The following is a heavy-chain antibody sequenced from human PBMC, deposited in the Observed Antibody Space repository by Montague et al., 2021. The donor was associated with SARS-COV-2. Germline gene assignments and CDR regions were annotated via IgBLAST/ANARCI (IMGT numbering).Heavy chain of an antibody. J-gene: IGHJ4*02. CDR3: ARDATMVSHSYFDY. CDR2: IYHSGST. V-gene: IGHV4-4*02. D-gene: IGHD4/OR15-4a*01. Sequence: SETLSLTCAVSGGSISSSNWWSWVRQPPRKGLEWIGEIYHSGSTDYNPSLKSRVTISVDKSKNQFSLKLSSVTAADTAVYYCARDATMVSHSYFDYWGQGTLVTVSS. CDR1: GGSISSSNW.